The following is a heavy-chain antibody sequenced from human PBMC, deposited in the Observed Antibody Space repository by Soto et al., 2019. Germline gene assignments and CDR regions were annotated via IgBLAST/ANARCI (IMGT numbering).Heavy chain of an antibody. D-gene: IGHD2-2*01. CDR1: GGSISSGGYY. Sequence: QVQLQESGPGLVKPSQTLSLTCTVSGGSISSGGYYWSWLRQHPGKGLEWIGYIYYSGSTYYNPSLKSRVTISVDTSKNPFSLKLSSVTAADTAVYYCARAPAAIDYYYGMDVWGQGTTVTVSS. CDR2: IYYSGST. V-gene: IGHV4-31*03. CDR3: ARAPAAIDYYYGMDV. J-gene: IGHJ6*02.